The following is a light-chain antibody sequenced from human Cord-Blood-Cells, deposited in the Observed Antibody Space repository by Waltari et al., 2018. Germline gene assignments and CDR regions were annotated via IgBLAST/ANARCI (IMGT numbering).Light chain of an antibody. CDR1: QSVLYSSNNKNY. V-gene: IGKV4-1*01. J-gene: IGKJ2*01. CDR3: QQYYSTPQT. Sequence: DIVMTQSPDSLAVSLGERATINGKSSQSVLYSSNNKNYLAWYQQKPGQPPKLLIYWASTRESGVPDRFSGSGSGIDFTLTISSLQAEDVAVYYCQQYYSTPQTFGQGTKLEIK. CDR2: WAS.